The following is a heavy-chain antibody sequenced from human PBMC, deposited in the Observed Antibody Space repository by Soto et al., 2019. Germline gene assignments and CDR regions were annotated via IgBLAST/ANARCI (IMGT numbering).Heavy chain of an antibody. CDR1: GFTFSSYA. J-gene: IGHJ6*02. CDR2: ISYDGSNK. D-gene: IGHD6-19*01. V-gene: IGHV3-30-3*01. Sequence: GGSLRLSCAASGFTFSSYAMHWVRQAPGKGLEWVAVISYDGSNKYYADSVKGRFTISRDNSKNTLYLQMNSLRAEDTAVYYCARDQWLVTYYYYGMDVWGQGTRVTVSS. CDR3: ARDQWLVTYYYYGMDV.